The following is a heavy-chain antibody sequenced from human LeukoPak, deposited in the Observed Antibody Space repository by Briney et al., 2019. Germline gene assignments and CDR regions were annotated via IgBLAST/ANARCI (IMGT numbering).Heavy chain of an antibody. J-gene: IGHJ4*02. CDR1: GGSFSGYD. D-gene: IGHD3-10*01. CDR2: INHSGST. Sequence: SETLSLTCADYGGSFSGYDWSWIRQPPGKGLEWIGEINHSGSTNYNPSLKSRVTISVDTSKNQFSLKLSSVTAADTAVYYCARGPMVRGNNHPYFDYWGQGTLVTVSS. CDR3: ARGPMVRGNNHPYFDY. V-gene: IGHV4-34*01.